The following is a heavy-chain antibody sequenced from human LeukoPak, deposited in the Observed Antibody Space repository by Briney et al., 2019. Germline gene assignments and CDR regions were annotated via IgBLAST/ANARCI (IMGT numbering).Heavy chain of an antibody. V-gene: IGHV1-18*01. CDR3: ARDLGIAAAGTIDY. CDR2: ISAYNGNT. J-gene: IGHJ4*02. D-gene: IGHD6-13*01. Sequence: ASVKVSCKASGYTFTSYGISWVRQAPGQGLEWMGWISAYNGNTNYAQKLQGRVTMTTDTSTGTAYMELRSLRSDDTAVYYCARDLGIAAAGTIDYWGQGTLVTVSS. CDR1: GYTFTSYG.